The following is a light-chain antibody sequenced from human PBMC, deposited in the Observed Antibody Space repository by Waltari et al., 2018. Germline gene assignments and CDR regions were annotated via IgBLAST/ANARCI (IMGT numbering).Light chain of an antibody. CDR1: SGSVSTGHN. CDR3: VLYMGSGIWV. J-gene: IGLJ3*02. CDR2: STN. V-gene: IGLV8-61*01. Sequence: QTVVTQEPSFSVSPGGTVTLTCGLSSGSVSTGHNPSWHQQTPGQAPRTLIYSTNTRSSVVPVRFSGSILGNKAALTITGAQADDESDYYCVLYMGSGIWVFGGGTKLTVL.